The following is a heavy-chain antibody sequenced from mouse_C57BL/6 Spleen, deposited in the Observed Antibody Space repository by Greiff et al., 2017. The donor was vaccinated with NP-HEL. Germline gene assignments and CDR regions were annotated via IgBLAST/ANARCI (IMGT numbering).Heavy chain of an antibody. CDR3: ASRTTVVAYYFDY. CDR1: GYTFTSYW. Sequence: QVQLKQPGAELVRPGTSVKLSCKASGYTFTSYWMHWVKQRPGQGLEWIGVIDPSDSYTNYNQKFKGKATLTVDTSSITAYMQISSLTSEDSAVYYWASRTTVVAYYFDYWGQGTTLTVSS. CDR2: IDPSDSYT. J-gene: IGHJ2*01. D-gene: IGHD1-1*01. V-gene: IGHV1-59*01.